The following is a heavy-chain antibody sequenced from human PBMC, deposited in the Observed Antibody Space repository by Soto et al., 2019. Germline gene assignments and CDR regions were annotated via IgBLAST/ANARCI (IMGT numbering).Heavy chain of an antibody. Sequence: ASVKVSCKASGYTFTSYYMHWVRQAPGQGLEWMGIINPSGGSTSYAQKFQGRVTMTRDTSTSTVYMGLSSLRSEDTAVYYCARDRYGDGMDVWGQGTTVTVSS. V-gene: IGHV1-46*01. D-gene: IGHD4-17*01. J-gene: IGHJ6*02. CDR1: GYTFTSYY. CDR2: INPSGGST. CDR3: ARDRYGDGMDV.